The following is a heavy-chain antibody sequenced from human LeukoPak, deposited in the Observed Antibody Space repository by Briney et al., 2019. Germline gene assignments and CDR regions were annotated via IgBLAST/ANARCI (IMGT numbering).Heavy chain of an antibody. CDR3: TRDVTMVRGKATVYYMDV. V-gene: IGHV3-23*01. CDR1: GFTFSSYA. CDR2: ISGSGDRR. D-gene: IGHD3-10*01. J-gene: IGHJ6*03. Sequence: GGSLRLSCAASGFTFSSYAMNWVRQAPGKGLEWVSAISGSGDRRNYADSVKGRFTISRDISKNTLYLQMNSLRAEDTAVYYCTRDVTMVRGKATVYYMDVWGKGTTVTISS.